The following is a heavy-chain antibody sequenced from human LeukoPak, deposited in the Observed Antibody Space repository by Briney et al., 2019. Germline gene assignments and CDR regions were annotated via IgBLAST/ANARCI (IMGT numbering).Heavy chain of an antibody. CDR2: IYPGDSDT. Sequence: GESLKISCKGSGYSFTSYWIGWVRQMPGKSLEWMGIIYPGDSDTRYSPSFQGQVTISADKSISTAYLQWSSLKASDTAMYYCARQIAAAGNNFDYWGQGTLVTVSS. CDR1: GYSFTSYW. D-gene: IGHD6-13*01. J-gene: IGHJ4*02. V-gene: IGHV5-51*01. CDR3: ARQIAAAGNNFDY.